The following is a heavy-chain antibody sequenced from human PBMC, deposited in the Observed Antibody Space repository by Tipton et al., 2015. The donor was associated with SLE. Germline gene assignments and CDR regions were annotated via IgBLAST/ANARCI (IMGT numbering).Heavy chain of an antibody. D-gene: IGHD5-12*01. CDR1: GFTFSSYD. Sequence: SLRLSCVASGFTFSSYDMHWVRQAPGKGLEYVSAISSNGGNTYYADSAMGRFSISRDNFKKAVYLQMGSLRAEDMAVYYCARGLYSGYDHWGQGTLVTVSS. V-gene: IGHV3-64*02. J-gene: IGHJ4*02. CDR2: ISSNGGNT. CDR3: ARGLYSGYDH.